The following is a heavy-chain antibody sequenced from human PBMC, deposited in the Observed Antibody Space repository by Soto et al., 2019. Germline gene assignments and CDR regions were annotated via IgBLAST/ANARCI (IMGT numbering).Heavy chain of an antibody. CDR1: GFRFSDYS. J-gene: IGHJ4*02. D-gene: IGHD2-21*01. V-gene: IGHV3-NL1*01. Sequence: VESGGGLVYPGGSLRLSCVASGFRFSDYSMNWVRQAPGKGLQWISYISSNSDTTYYADSVKGRFTISRDNSKNTLFLQMNSLRTEDTAVYYCAKESGGERYAAYFDLWGQGTLVTVSA. CDR2: ISSNSDTT. CDR3: AKESGGERYAAYFDL.